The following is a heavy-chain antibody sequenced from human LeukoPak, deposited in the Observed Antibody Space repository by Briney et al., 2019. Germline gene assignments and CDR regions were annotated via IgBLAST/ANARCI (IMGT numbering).Heavy chain of an antibody. V-gene: IGHV3-7*01. CDR2: IKQDGREK. Sequence: GGSLTLSCGASGFTFSSYWMSWVRQALAKGLEGVANIKQDGREKYYVDSVKGRFTISRDNAKNSLYLQMNSLRAEDTAVYYCARERTGYCSRTSCYLERYYYYMDVWGKGTTVTVSS. D-gene: IGHD2-2*01. CDR3: ARERTGYCSRTSCYLERYYYYMDV. CDR1: GFTFSSYW. J-gene: IGHJ6*03.